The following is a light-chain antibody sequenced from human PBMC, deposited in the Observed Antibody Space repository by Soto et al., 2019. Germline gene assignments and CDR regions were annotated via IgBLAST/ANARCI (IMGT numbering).Light chain of an antibody. V-gene: IGKV1-39*01. Sequence: DIQMTQSPSSLSASVGDRVTITCRASQTIIRYLNWYQQKPGRAPNLLIYAASSLHTGVPSRFSASGSGTEFTLTISSLQPEDSATYYCQQSYSTLFTFGPGTRVAI. J-gene: IGKJ3*01. CDR2: AAS. CDR1: QTIIRY. CDR3: QQSYSTLFT.